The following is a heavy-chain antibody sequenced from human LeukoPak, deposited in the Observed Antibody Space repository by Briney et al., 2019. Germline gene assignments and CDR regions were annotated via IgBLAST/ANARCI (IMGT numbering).Heavy chain of an antibody. CDR3: ARDNGVVHGVYYMDV. V-gene: IGHV3-7*01. J-gene: IGHJ6*03. CDR1: GFTLSNYW. D-gene: IGHD3-3*01. Sequence: GGSLRLSCAASGFTLSNYWMTWVRRAPGKALEWVANIKRYESEKLYGNSVRGRFTISRDNAKISLFLQMDSLRADDTAEYYCARDNGVVHGVYYMDVLGKGTTVTVS. CDR2: IKRYESEK.